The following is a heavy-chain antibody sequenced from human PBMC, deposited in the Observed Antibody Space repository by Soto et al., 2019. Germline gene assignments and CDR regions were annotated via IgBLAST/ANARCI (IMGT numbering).Heavy chain of an antibody. CDR1: GYSFTNYW. D-gene: IGHD2-15*01. Sequence: HGESLKISCKGSGYSFTNYWITWVRQMPGKGLEWLGRVDPTDSYSNYSPSFQGHVTISADKSISTASLQWSSLKASDTAMYYCPRDSYPTPGNCFNYHNYEMDDGGPEATVAASS. CDR3: PRDSYPTPGNCFNYHNYEMDD. J-gene: IGHJ6*02. V-gene: IGHV5-10-1*01. CDR2: VDPTDSYS.